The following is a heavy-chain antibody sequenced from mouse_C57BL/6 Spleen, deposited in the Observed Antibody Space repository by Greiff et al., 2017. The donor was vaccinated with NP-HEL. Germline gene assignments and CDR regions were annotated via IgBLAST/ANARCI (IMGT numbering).Heavy chain of an antibody. J-gene: IGHJ2*01. CDR3: ARQAYGSSPDY. CDR2: INPSSGYT. V-gene: IGHV1-7*01. D-gene: IGHD1-1*01. Sequence: QVHVKQSGAELAKPGASVKLSCKASGYTFTSYWMHWVKQRPGQGLEWIGYINPSSGYTKYNQKFKDKATLTADKSSSTAYMQLSSLTYEDSAVYYCARQAYGSSPDYWGQGTTLTVSS. CDR1: GYTFTSYW.